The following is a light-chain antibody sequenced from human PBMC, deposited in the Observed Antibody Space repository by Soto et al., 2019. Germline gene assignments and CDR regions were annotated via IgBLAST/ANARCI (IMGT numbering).Light chain of an antibody. CDR2: STY. J-gene: IGKJ2*01. CDR1: QDIKHD. Sequence: AIQMPPSHSSMSAAVVYRAPSTFIASQDIKHDLGWYQQKPGKAPKLVIYSTYKLQSGVTSRFSGSGSATDFTLTISSLQPEDSAAYYCLKDYNYPFTFGQGTTGDIK. V-gene: IGKV1-6*01. CDR3: LKDYNYPFT.